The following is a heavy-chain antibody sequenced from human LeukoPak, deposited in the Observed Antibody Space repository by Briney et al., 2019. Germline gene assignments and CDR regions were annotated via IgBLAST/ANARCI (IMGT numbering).Heavy chain of an antibody. CDR1: GFTFSSYA. V-gene: IGHV3-23*01. D-gene: IGHD2-15*01. J-gene: IGHJ4*02. Sequence: GGSLRLSCAASGFTFSSYAMSWVRQAPGKGLEWVSAISGSGGSTYYADSVKGWFTISRDNSKNTLYLQMNSLRAEDTAVYYCARTPSVYCSGGDCYPGHFDYWGQGTLVTVSS. CDR2: ISGSGGST. CDR3: ARTPSVYCSGGDCYPGHFDY.